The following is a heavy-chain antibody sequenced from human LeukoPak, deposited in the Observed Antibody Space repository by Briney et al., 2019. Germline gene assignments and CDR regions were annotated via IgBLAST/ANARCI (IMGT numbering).Heavy chain of an antibody. V-gene: IGHV1-18*01. J-gene: IGHJ4*02. Sequence: ASVKVSCKTSGFTFSAYGIAWVRQAPGHGPEWMGWISIHNGNTHYAQKFQGRITVTTDISTGTASMELRSLKSDDTAVYYCTRGVAVATAYYFDYWGRGTLVTVAS. CDR2: ISIHNGNT. CDR1: GFTFSAYG. D-gene: IGHD4-23*01. CDR3: TRGVAVATAYYFDY.